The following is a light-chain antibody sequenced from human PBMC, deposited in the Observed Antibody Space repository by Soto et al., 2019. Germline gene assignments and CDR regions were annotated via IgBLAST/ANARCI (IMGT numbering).Light chain of an antibody. CDR2: DAS. CDR3: QQRGDWPLT. V-gene: IGKV3-11*01. J-gene: IGKJ5*01. Sequence: EIVLTQSPATLSLSPGERATLSCRASQGVRRYLAWYQHKAGQPPRLLIYDASNRATGIPARFSGSGSGTDFPLTINSREPEAFGVYYCQQRGDWPLTFGQGTRLEIK. CDR1: QGVRRY.